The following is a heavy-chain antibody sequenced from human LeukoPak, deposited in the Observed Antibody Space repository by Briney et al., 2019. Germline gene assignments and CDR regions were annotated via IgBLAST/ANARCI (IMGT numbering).Heavy chain of an antibody. D-gene: IGHD2-21*01. CDR2: IYYSGST. J-gene: IGHJ4*02. CDR1: GGSISSSYS. Sequence: PSETLSLTCTVSGGSISSSYSWGWIRQPPGKGLEWIGNIYYSGSTYYNPSLKSRVTISVDTSKNQFSLKLSSVTAADTAVYYCARVSALNLWNYWGQGTLVTVSS. V-gene: IGHV4-39*01. CDR3: ARVSALNLWNY.